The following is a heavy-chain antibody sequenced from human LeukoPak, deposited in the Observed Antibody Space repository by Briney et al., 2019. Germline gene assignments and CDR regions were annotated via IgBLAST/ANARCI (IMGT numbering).Heavy chain of an antibody. V-gene: IGHV3-64*01. CDR3: AREGHFYDYVWGSLYFDY. CDR2: ISSNGGST. J-gene: IGHJ4*02. D-gene: IGHD3-16*01. CDR1: GFTFSSYA. Sequence: GGSLRLSCAASGFTFSSYAMHWVRQAPGKGLEYVSAISSNGGSTYYANSVKGRFTISRDNSKNTLYLQMNSLRAEDTAVYYCAREGHFYDYVWGSLYFDYWGQGTLVTVSS.